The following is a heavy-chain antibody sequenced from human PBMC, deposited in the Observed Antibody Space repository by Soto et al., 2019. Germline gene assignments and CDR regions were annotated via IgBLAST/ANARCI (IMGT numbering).Heavy chain of an antibody. D-gene: IGHD3-22*01. Sequence: ASVKVSCKASGYTFNSYGISWVRQAPGQGLEWMGWISPYDDNTNYAQNLQGRVTMTTDTSTRTAYMELRSLRSDDTAVYYCARGGYYDSSGSRNYHYYGMDAWGQGTTVTV. J-gene: IGHJ6*02. V-gene: IGHV1-18*01. CDR1: GYTFNSYG. CDR2: ISPYDDNT. CDR3: ARGGYYDSSGSRNYHYYGMDA.